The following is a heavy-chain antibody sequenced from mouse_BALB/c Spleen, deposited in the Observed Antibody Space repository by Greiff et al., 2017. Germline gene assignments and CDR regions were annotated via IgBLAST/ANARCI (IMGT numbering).Heavy chain of an antibody. D-gene: IGHD2-2*01. V-gene: IGHV3-2*02. J-gene: IGHJ3*01. CDR3: ASDGYDGWFAY. CDR1: GYSITSDYA. Sequence: EVQLQESGPGLVKPSQSLSLTCTVTGYSITSDYAWNWIRQFPGNKLEWMGYISYSGSTSYNPSLKSRISITRDTSKNQFFLQLNSVTTEDTATYYCASDGYDGWFAYWGQGTLVTVSA. CDR2: ISYSGST.